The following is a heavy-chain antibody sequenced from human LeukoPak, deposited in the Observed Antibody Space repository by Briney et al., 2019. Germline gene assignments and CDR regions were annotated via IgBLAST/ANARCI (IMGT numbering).Heavy chain of an antibody. CDR1: GGSISSGSYY. D-gene: IGHD7-27*01. V-gene: IGHV4-61*02. CDR3: AREVLGTALDY. J-gene: IGHJ4*02. Sequence: SETLSLTCTVSGGSISSGSYYWSWIRQPAGKGLEWIGRIYTSGSTNYNPSLKSRVTISVDTSKNQFSLKPSSVTAADTAVYYCAREVLGTALDYWGQGTLVTVSS. CDR2: IYTSGST.